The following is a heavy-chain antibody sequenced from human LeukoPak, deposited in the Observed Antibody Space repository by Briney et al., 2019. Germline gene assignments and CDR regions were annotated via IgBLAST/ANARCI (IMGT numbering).Heavy chain of an antibody. D-gene: IGHD3-10*01. CDR2: INHSGST. Sequence: SETLSLTCAVYGGSFSGYYWSWIRQPPGKGLEWIGEINHSGSTNYNPSLKSRVTISVDTSKNQFSLKLSSVTAADTAVYYCASTGSGSYYSQYYFDYWGQGTLVTVSS. J-gene: IGHJ4*02. V-gene: IGHV4-34*01. CDR3: ASTGSGSYYSQYYFDY. CDR1: GGSFSGYY.